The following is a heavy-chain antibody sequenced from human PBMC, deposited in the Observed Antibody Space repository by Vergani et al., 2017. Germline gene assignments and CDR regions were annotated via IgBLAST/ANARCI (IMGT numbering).Heavy chain of an antibody. Sequence: VQLVESGGGVVQPGRSLRLSCTTSGFTFGDYAMSWFRQAPGKGLEWVGFIRSKAYGGTTEYAASVKGRFSISRDDSKSIAYLQMNSLKIEDTAVYYCTRDDYDFWSGPPPSYFDFWGQGTLVTVSS. V-gene: IGHV3-49*03. CDR1: GFTFGDYA. CDR3: TRDDYDFWSGPPPSYFDF. CDR2: IRSKAYGGTT. J-gene: IGHJ4*02. D-gene: IGHD3-3*01.